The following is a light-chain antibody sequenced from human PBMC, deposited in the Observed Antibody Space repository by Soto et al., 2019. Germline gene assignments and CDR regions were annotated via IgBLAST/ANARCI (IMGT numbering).Light chain of an antibody. V-gene: IGKV1-27*01. Sequence: ILMNQSPSSLSAFVGDRVTITCRASQDIANFLAWYQQKPGKVPKLLIYAASTLQSGVPSRFSGSGSGTDFTLTISSLQPEDVATYYCQKCKVAPFTFGGGTKLDIK. J-gene: IGKJ4*01. CDR2: AAS. CDR1: QDIANF. CDR3: QKCKVAPFT.